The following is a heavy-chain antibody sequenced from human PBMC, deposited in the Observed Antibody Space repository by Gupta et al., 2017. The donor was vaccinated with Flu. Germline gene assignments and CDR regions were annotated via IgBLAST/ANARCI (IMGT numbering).Heavy chain of an antibody. D-gene: IGHD1-26*01. V-gene: IGHV4-34*01. Sequence: HVQLQQSAAGLFNPSETLSRTCAVSGGSFNSYFWTWIRQPPGKGLEWIGEMNETGDTAYTPSLKSRVTISADKSKNQFSLQLSSVTAADTAVYYCAGGYEDAWEHRQYWGQGTLVTVSS. CDR1: GGSFNSYF. J-gene: IGHJ4*02. CDR2: MNETGDT. CDR3: AGGYEDAWEHRQY.